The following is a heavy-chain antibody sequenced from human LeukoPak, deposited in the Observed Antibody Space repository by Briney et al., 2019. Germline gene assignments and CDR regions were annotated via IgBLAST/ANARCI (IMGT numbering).Heavy chain of an antibody. CDR1: GFTFSNYG. J-gene: IGHJ4*02. Sequence: GRSLRLSCAASGFTFSNYGIHWVRQAPGKGLEWVAVISYDGSNKYYADSVKGRLTISRDNSKNTLYLQMNSLRAEDTAVYYCAKLLKRGYSYGPYFDYWGQGTLVTVSS. V-gene: IGHV3-30*18. CDR2: ISYDGSNK. CDR3: AKLLKRGYSYGPYFDY. D-gene: IGHD5-18*01.